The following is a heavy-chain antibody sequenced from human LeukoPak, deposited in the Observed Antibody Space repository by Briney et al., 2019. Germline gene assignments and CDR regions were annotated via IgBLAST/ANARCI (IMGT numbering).Heavy chain of an antibody. V-gene: IGHV4-38-2*02. D-gene: IGHD2-15*01. Sequence: SETLSLTCTVSGYSISSCYYWGWIRQPPGKGLEWIGSIYHSGSTYYNPSLKSRFTISVDTSKNQFSLKLSSVTAADTAVYYCARGSGYLGYCSGGSCYFDYWGQGTLVTVSS. CDR3: ARGSGYLGYCSGGSCYFDY. CDR2: IYHSGST. CDR1: GYSISSCYY. J-gene: IGHJ4*02.